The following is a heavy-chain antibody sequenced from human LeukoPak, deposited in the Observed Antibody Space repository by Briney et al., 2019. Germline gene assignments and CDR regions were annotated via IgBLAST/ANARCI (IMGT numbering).Heavy chain of an antibody. CDR2: ISGSGGST. V-gene: IGHV3-23*01. J-gene: IGHJ6*02. CDR3: AKEEKDYDFWSGHQNCGMDV. Sequence: PGGSLRLSCAASGFTFSSYAMSWVRQAPGKGLEWVSAISGSGGSTYYADSVKGRFTISRDNSKNTLYLQMNSLRAEDTAVYYCAKEEKDYDFWSGHQNCGMDVWGQGTTVTVSS. D-gene: IGHD3-3*01. CDR1: GFTFSSYA.